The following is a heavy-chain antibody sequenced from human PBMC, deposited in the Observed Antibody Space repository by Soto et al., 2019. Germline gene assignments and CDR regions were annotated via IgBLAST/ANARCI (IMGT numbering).Heavy chain of an antibody. D-gene: IGHD5-12*01. Sequence: QVQLVQSGAEVKEPGSSVKVSCKASGGTFSSYAISWVRQAPGQGLEWMGGIIPIFGTANYAQKFQGRVTITADESTSPAYRELSSLRAEDTAVYYCASSVAKYYYYGMDGWGQGTTVTVSS. J-gene: IGHJ6*02. CDR3: ASSVAKYYYYGMDG. CDR1: GGTFSSYA. CDR2: IIPIFGTA. V-gene: IGHV1-69*12.